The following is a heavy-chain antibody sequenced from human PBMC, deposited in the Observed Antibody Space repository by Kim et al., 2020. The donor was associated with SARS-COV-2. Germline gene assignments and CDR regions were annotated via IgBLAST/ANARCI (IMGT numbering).Heavy chain of an antibody. D-gene: IGHD3-22*01. V-gene: IGHV3-30*07. CDR3: ARDRVTMIVVVITNYYGMDV. J-gene: IGHJ6*02. Sequence: RFTISRDNSKNTLYLQMNSLGAEDTAVYYCARDRVTMIVVVITNYYGMDVWGQGTTVTVSS.